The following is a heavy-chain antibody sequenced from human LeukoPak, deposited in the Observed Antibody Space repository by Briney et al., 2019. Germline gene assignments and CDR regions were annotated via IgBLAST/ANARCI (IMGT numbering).Heavy chain of an antibody. D-gene: IGHD1-26*01. CDR3: AISPIVGTTYYFDS. CDR1: GFTFSSYS. V-gene: IGHV3-21*06. J-gene: IGHJ4*02. Sequence: GGSPRLSCAASGFTFSSYSMNWVRQAPGKGLEWVSSITNGSTYIFHADSVKGRFTISRDNAKNTLYLQMNSLRVEDTAVYYCAISPIVGTTYYFDSWGQGTLVTVSS. CDR2: ITNGSTYI.